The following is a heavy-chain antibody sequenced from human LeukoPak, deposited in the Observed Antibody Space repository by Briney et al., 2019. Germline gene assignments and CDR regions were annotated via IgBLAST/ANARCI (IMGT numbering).Heavy chain of an antibody. CDR3: ARVLVRGVTDY. D-gene: IGHD3-10*01. V-gene: IGHV3-66*01. CDR2: IYSGGST. CDR1: GFTASSNY. Sequence: GGSLRLSCAASGFTASSNYMSWVRQAPGKGLEWVSVIYSGGSTYYADSVKGRFTISRDNSKNTLYLQMNSLRAEDTAVYYCARVLVRGVTDYWGQGTLVTVSS. J-gene: IGHJ4*02.